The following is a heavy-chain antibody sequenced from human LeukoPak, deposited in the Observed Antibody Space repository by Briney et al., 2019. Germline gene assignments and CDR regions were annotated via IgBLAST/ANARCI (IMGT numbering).Heavy chain of an antibody. V-gene: IGHV4-34*01. D-gene: IGHD2-2*01. CDR2: INQSGST. CDR3: AREICSTTSCYVGYYYYGMDV. J-gene: IGHJ6*02. Sequence: SETLSLTCAVYGGSFSGYYWSWIRQPPGKGLEWIGEINQSGSTTYNPSLKSRVTISIDTSKNQFSLKLSSVTAADTAVYYCAREICSTTSCYVGYYYYGMDVWGQGTTVTVSS. CDR1: GGSFSGYY.